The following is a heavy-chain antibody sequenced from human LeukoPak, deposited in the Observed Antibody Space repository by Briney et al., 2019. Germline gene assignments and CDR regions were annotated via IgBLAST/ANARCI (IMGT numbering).Heavy chain of an antibody. CDR2: IQYDGTNK. CDR3: ARESYSSSWYQSGYYYYMDV. Sequence: GGSLRLSCAASRFTFSSYSMYWVRQAPGKGLEWVALIQYDGTNKYYADSVKGRFTISRDNSKNTLYLQMNSLRAEDTAVYYCARESYSSSWYQSGYYYYMDVWGQGSLVTVSS. V-gene: IGHV3-30*02. D-gene: IGHD6-13*01. CDR1: RFTFSSYS. J-gene: IGHJ6*03.